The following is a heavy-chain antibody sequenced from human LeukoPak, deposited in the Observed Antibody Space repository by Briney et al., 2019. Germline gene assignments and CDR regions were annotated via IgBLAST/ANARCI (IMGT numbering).Heavy chain of an antibody. CDR3: ARSRRIGYCSSTSCPDLLY. J-gene: IGHJ4*02. V-gene: IGHV1-2*02. D-gene: IGHD2-2*01. Sequence: ASVKSSCKASGYTFTGYYMHWVRHAPGQGLEWMGWINPNSGGTNYAQKFQGRVTMTRDTSISTAYMELSTLRSDDTAVYYCARSRRIGYCSSTSCPDLLYWGQGTLVTVSS. CDR1: GYTFTGYY. CDR2: INPNSGGT.